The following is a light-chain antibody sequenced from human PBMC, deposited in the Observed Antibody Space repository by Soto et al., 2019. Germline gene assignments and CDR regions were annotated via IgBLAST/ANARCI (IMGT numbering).Light chain of an antibody. CDR1: QSVSSY. CDR3: QQRSNWPRT. CDR2: DAS. J-gene: IGKJ1*01. V-gene: IGKV3-11*01. Sequence: EILMTESPATVSVSPGERATLSCRASQSVSSYLAWYQQKPGQAPRLIIYDASNRATGIPARFSGSGSGTEFTLTISSLEPEDFEVYYCQQRSNWPRTFGQGTKVDIK.